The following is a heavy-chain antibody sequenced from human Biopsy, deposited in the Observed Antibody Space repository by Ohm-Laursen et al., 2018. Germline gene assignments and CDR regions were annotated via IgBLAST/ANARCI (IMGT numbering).Heavy chain of an antibody. D-gene: IGHD3-10*01. CDR2: MNPDSGNT. CDR1: GYTFTSYE. J-gene: IGHJ5*02. CDR3: ARADPPLFYYGSGSSNWFDP. Sequence: SVKVSCNASGYTFTSYEINWVRQATGQGLEWMGWMNPDSGNTGYAQNFQGRVTMTRNTSISTAYMELSSLKSEDTAVYFCARADPPLFYYGSGSSNWFDPWGQGTLVTVSS. V-gene: IGHV1-8*01.